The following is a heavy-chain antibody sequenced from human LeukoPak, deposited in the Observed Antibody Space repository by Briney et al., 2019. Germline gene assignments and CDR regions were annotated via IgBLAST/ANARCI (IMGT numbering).Heavy chain of an antibody. J-gene: IGHJ3*02. CDR3: ARDRRWELLHAFDI. CDR2: IHYSENT. D-gene: IGHD1-26*01. CDR1: GGSLSSYF. Sequence: SETLSLTCTVSGGSLSSYFWSWIRQPPGKGLEWISYIHYSENTNYNPSLKSRVTISLDTSKNQFSLMLSSVNAADTAVYYCARDRRWELLHAFDIWGQGTMVTVSS. V-gene: IGHV4-59*01.